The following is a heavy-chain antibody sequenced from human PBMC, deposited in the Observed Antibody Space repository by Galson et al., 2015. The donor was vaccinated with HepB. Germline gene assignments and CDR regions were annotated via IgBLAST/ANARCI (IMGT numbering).Heavy chain of an antibody. J-gene: IGHJ3*02. CDR3: ARDMVRGPMGAFDI. V-gene: IGHV1-3*01. CDR2: INAGNGNT. CDR1: GYTFTSYA. D-gene: IGHD3-10*01. Sequence: SVKVSCKASGYTFTSYAMHWVRQAPGQRLEWMGWINAGNGNTKYSQKFQGRVTITRDASASTAYMELSSLRSEDTAVYYCARDMVRGPMGAFDIWGQGTMVTVSS.